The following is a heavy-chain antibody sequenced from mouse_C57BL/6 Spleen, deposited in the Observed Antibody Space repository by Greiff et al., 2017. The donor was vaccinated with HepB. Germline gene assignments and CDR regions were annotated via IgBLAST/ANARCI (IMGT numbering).Heavy chain of an antibody. J-gene: IGHJ3*01. D-gene: IGHD2-3*01. CDR1: GYSITSGYY. CDR2: ISYDGSN. Sequence: VQLKESGPGLVKPSQSLSLTCSVTGYSITSGYYWNWIRQFPGNKLEWMGYISYDGSNNYNPSLKNRISITRDTSKNQFFLKLNSVTTEDTATYYCARDRGYSWFAYWGQGTLVTVSA. V-gene: IGHV3-6*01. CDR3: ARDRGYSWFAY.